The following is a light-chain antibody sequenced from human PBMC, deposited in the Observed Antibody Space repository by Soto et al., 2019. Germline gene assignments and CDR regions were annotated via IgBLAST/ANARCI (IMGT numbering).Light chain of an antibody. CDR2: GNS. Sequence: QSVLTQPPSVSGAPGQRVTISCTGSSSNIGAGYDVHWYQQLPGTAPKLLIYGNSNRPSGVPDRFSGSKSGTSASLAIIGLQAEDEADYYCQSYDSSLREVFGTGTKVTVL. V-gene: IGLV1-40*01. J-gene: IGLJ1*01. CDR3: QSYDSSLREV. CDR1: SSNIGAGYD.